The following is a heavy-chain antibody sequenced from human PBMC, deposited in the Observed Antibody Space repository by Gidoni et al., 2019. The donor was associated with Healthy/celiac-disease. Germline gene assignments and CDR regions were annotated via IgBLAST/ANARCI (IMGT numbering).Heavy chain of an antibody. Sequence: QVQLQQWGAGLLKPSETLSLTCAVYGGSFSGYYWSWIRQPPGKGLEWIGEINHSGSTNYNPSLKSRVTISVDTSKNQFALKLSSVTAADTAVYYCARGKKPSRYCSGGSCYWRPWFDPWGQGTLVTVSS. CDR1: GGSFSGYY. J-gene: IGHJ5*02. V-gene: IGHV4-34*01. CDR3: ARGKKPSRYCSGGSCYWRPWFDP. CDR2: INHSGST. D-gene: IGHD2-15*01.